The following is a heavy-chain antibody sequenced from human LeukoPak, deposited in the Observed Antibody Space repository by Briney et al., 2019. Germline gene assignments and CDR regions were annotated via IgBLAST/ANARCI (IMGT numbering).Heavy chain of an antibody. Sequence: SETLSLTCTVSGDSINSLDLWSWVRQPPGKGLEWIGEMYLSGTTHSNPSVKSRVTISIDKSKNQFFLNLSSVTAADTAVYYCARGQGYDFWSGYYGMYYFDYWGQGTLVTVSS. V-gene: IGHV4-4*02. CDR3: ARGQGYDFWSGYYGMYYFDY. J-gene: IGHJ4*02. CDR2: MYLSGTT. CDR1: GDSINSLDL. D-gene: IGHD3-3*01.